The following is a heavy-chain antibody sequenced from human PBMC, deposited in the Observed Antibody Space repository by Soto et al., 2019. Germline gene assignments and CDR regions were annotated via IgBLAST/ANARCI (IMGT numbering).Heavy chain of an antibody. V-gene: IGHV4-39*01. D-gene: IGHD6-13*01. CDR3: AXYYLDAQQLALSGEFDS. Sequence: PSETLSLTCTVSGGSISSSAYYWGWIRQPPGKGLEWIGSIYYRGSIYYNPSLKSRVTISVDTSKNQFSLKLSSVTAADTAVYYCAXYYLDAQQLALSGEFDSWGQGTLVTVSS. CDR2: IYYRGSI. J-gene: IGHJ4*02. CDR1: GGSISSSAYY.